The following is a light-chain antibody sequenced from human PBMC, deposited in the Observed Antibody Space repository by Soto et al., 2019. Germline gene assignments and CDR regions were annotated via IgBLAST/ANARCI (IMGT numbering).Light chain of an antibody. V-gene: IGKV3-15*01. J-gene: IGKJ4*01. CDR2: GAS. CDR1: QSVSST. CDR3: QQYNNWPFT. Sequence: EIGMTQSPATLSMSPGERATLSCRASQSVSSTLAWYQQKPGQAPRLLIYGASTRATGIPARFSGSGSGTEFTLTISSLQSEDFAVYYCQQYNNWPFTFGGGTKVDIK.